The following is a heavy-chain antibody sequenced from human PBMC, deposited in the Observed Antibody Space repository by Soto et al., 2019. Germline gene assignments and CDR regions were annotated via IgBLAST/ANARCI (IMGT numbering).Heavy chain of an antibody. J-gene: IGHJ4*02. CDR3: ATLPPRIVVTILPIPP. CDR2: ISYTGST. D-gene: IGHD2-21*01. V-gene: IGHV4-31*02. CDR1: GGSISSGGYY. Sequence: SETLSLTCTVSGGSISSGGYYWSWIRQHPGTGLEWIGYISYTGSTKYNPSLKNRVTISLDKSNNQFSLNLKSLTAADTAAYYCATLPPRIVVTILPIPPWGQGTQVTVSS.